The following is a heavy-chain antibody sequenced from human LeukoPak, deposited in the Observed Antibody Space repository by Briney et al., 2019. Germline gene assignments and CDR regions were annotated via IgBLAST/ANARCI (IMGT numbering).Heavy chain of an antibody. Sequence: ASVKVSCKASGYTFTSYDINWVRQATGQGLEWMGWMNPNSGNTGYAQKFQGRVTMTRNTSISTAYMELSSLRSEDTAVYYCEFSIPSLRDSGYWGQGTLVTVSS. CDR1: GYTFTSYD. J-gene: IGHJ4*02. CDR2: MNPNSGNT. D-gene: IGHD1-26*01. CDR3: EFSIPSLRDSGY. V-gene: IGHV1-8*01.